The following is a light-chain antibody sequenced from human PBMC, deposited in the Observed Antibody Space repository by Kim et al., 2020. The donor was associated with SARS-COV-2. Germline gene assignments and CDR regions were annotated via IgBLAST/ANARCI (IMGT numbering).Light chain of an antibody. V-gene: IGKV3-20*01. CDR1: QSVSSNF. J-gene: IGKJ2*03. CDR3: QQYGSSPFS. Sequence: LSPGERATLSCRASQSVSSNFFVWYQQKPGQAPRLLIFRASSRAAGIPDRFSGSGSETDFTLTISRLEPEDFAVYYCQQYGSSPFSFGQGTKLDI. CDR2: RAS.